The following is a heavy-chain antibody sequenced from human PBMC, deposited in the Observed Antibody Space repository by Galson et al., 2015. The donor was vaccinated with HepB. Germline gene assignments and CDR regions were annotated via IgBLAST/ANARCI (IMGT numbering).Heavy chain of an antibody. CDR3: ARHNGMDV. CDR1: GYTFTGYY. CDR2: INPNSGGT. J-gene: IGHJ6*02. V-gene: IGHV1-2*04. Sequence: SVKVSCKASGYTFTGYYMHWVRQAPGQGLEWMGWINPNSGGTNYAQKFQGWVTMTRDTSISTAYLQWSSLKASDTAMYYCARHNGMDVWGQGTTVTVSS.